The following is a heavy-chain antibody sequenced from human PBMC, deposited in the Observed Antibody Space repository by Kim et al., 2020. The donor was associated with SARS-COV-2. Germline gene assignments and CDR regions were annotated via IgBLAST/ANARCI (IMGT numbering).Heavy chain of an antibody. CDR2: ISSKANSYAT. D-gene: IGHD1-26*01. CDR1: GFTFSDSA. Sequence: GGSLRLSCAASGFTFSDSAMHWVRQASGKGLEWVGRISSKANSYATVYAASVKGRFTISRDDSKNTAYLQMNSLKTEATAVYYCTRGPPYSESYWDAFDIWGQGTKVTVSS. J-gene: IGHJ3*02. CDR3: TRGPPYSESYWDAFDI. V-gene: IGHV3-73*01.